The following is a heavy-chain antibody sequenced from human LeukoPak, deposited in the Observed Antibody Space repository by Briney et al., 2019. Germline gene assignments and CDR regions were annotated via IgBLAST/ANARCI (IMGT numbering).Heavy chain of an antibody. Sequence: PGGSLRLSCAASGFTVSSNYMSWVRQAPGKGLEWVSVIYSGGSTYYADSVKGRFTISRDNSKNMLYLQMNSLRAEDTAVYYCALGYCSSTSCYAGDYWGQGTLVTVSS. CDR3: ALGYCSSTSCYAGDY. J-gene: IGHJ4*02. V-gene: IGHV3-53*01. CDR2: IYSGGST. D-gene: IGHD2-2*01. CDR1: GFTVSSNY.